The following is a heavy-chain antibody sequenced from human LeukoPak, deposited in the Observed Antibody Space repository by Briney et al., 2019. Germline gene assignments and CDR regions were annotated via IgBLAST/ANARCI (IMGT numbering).Heavy chain of an antibody. CDR3: ARHGGVGVIPDFDY. J-gene: IGHJ4*02. CDR1: GGSITSSSYH. Sequence: SETLSLTCSVSGGSITSSSYHWGWIRQPPGKGLEWIGNLYYSGSTYYNPSLKSRVTMSVDTSKNQFSLKLSSVTAADTAVYYCARHGGVGVIPDFDYWGPGTLVTASS. D-gene: IGHD2-8*02. CDR2: LYYSGST. V-gene: IGHV4-39*01.